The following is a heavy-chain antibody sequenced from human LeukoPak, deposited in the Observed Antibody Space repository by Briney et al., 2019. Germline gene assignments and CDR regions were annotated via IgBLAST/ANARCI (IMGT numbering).Heavy chain of an antibody. CDR3: ARIRGFRPVFDF. J-gene: IGHJ4*02. CDR1: GGSISSSSSY. CDR2: IYYSGTT. V-gene: IGHV4-39*02. Sequence: SETLSLTCTVSGGSISSSSSYWGWIRQPPGKGPEWIGTIYYSGTTYYNPSLKGRVTISVGTSKDHFSLKLRSVTAADTAVYYCARIRGFRPVFDFWGQGTLVTVSS. D-gene: IGHD5-12*01.